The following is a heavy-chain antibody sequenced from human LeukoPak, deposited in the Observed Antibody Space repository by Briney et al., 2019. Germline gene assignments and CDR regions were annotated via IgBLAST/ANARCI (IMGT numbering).Heavy chain of an antibody. CDR2: INHSGST. D-gene: IGHD3-22*01. J-gene: IGHJ6*03. CDR1: GGSFSGYY. V-gene: IGHV4-34*01. CDR3: AGTSGRPFSGYYFSGYYYMDV. Sequence: SETLSPTCAVYGGSFSGYYWSWIRQPPGKGLEWIGEINHSGSTNYNPSLKSRVTISVDTSKNQFSLKLSSVTAADTAVYYCAGTSGRPFSGYYFSGYYYMDVWGKGTTVTVSS.